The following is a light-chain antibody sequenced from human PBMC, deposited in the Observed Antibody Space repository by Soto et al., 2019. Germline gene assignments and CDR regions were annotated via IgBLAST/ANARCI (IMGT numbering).Light chain of an antibody. CDR3: QQYGSSPRT. V-gene: IGKV3-20*01. J-gene: IGKJ1*01. Sequence: EMVLTQARGTLSLSPGEGATLSCRASQSVSSSYLAWYQQKPGQAPRLLIYGASSRATGIPDRFSGSGSGTDFTLTISRLEPEDFAVYYCQQYGSSPRTFGQGTK. CDR1: QSVSSSY. CDR2: GAS.